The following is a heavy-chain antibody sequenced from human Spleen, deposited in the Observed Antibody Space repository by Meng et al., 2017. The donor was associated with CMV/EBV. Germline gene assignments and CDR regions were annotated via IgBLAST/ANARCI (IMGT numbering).Heavy chain of an antibody. D-gene: IGHD3-22*01. CDR3: AKGAYYDSSGYLY. Sequence: ASGFAFSSYAMNWVRQAPGKGLEWVSVLSASGGTTYYADSVKGRFTISRDNSKNTLYLQMYSLRAEDTAIYYCAKGAYYDSSGYLYWGQGTLVTVSS. CDR1: GFAFSSYA. CDR2: LSASGGTT. J-gene: IGHJ4*02. V-gene: IGHV3-23*01.